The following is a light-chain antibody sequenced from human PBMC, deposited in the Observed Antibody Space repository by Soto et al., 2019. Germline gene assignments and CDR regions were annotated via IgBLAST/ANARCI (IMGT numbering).Light chain of an antibody. CDR3: QQRSNWPPIT. CDR1: HSVSSS. Sequence: EIVLTQSPATLSFSPGERATLSCRASHSVSSSLAWYQQKPGQAPRLLIYDASNRATGIPARFSGSGSGTDFTLTISSLEPEDFTVYYCQQRSNWPPITFGQGTRLEIK. J-gene: IGKJ5*01. CDR2: DAS. V-gene: IGKV3-11*01.